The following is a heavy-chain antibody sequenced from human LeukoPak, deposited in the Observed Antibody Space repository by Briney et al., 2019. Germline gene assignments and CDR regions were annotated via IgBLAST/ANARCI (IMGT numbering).Heavy chain of an antibody. V-gene: IGHV3-30*02. J-gene: IGHJ4*02. CDR3: ARDRVGCSSTSCPLDY. D-gene: IGHD2-2*01. CDR2: IRYDGSNK. Sequence: GGSLRLSCAASGFTFSSYGMHWVRQAPGKGLEWVAFIRYDGSNKYYADSVKGRFTISRDNAKNSLYLQMNSLRAEDTAVYYCARDRVGCSSTSCPLDYWGQGTLVTVSS. CDR1: GFTFSSYG.